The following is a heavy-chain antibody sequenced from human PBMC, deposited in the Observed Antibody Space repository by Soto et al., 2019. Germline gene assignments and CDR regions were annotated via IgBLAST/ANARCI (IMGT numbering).Heavy chain of an antibody. CDR3: ARWSDNKVVDP. CDR1: GFIFKSHG. V-gene: IGHV3-33*01. CDR2: IWYDGSNE. D-gene: IGHD1-1*01. J-gene: IGHJ5*02. Sequence: QVQLEESGGGVVQPGTSLRLSCAASGFIFKSHGMHWVRQAPGKGLEWLAVIWYDGSNEFYADSVKGRFTISRDNSKNTLYLQMNSLRAEDTAVYYCARWSDNKVVDPWGQGTVVTVSS.